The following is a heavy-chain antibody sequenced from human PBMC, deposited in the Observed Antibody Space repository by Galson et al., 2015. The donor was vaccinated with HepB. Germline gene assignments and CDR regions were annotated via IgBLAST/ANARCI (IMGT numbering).Heavy chain of an antibody. CDR3: ARVAASDYGDHAHFDY. CDR1: GFAFSDYY. D-gene: IGHD4-17*01. CDR2: ISASATYN. Sequence: SLRLSCAASGFAFSDYYMTWIRQAPGKGLEWLSYISASATYNNYADSVKGRFTISRDNAKNSLYLQMNSLTAEDTAVFYCARVAASDYGDHAHFDYWGQGTLVTVSS. V-gene: IGHV3-11*06. J-gene: IGHJ4*02.